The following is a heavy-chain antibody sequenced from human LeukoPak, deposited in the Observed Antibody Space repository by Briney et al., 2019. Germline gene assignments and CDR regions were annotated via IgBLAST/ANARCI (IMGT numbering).Heavy chain of an antibody. Sequence: SETLSLTCAVYGGSFSGYYWSWIRQPPGKGLEWIGEINHSGSTNYNPSLKSRVTISVDTSKNRFSLKLSSVTAADTAVYYCARGPDYIWGSYPLRWFDPWGQGTLVTVSS. CDR1: GGSFSGYY. V-gene: IGHV4-34*01. CDR2: INHSGST. CDR3: ARGPDYIWGSYPLRWFDP. D-gene: IGHD3-16*02. J-gene: IGHJ5*02.